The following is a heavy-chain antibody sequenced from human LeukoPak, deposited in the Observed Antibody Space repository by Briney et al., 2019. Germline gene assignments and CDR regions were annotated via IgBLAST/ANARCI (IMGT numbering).Heavy chain of an antibody. V-gene: IGHV3-7*01. CDR1: GFTFSSNW. D-gene: IGHD5-12*01. Sequence: GSLRLSCTASGFTFSSNWMTWVRQAPGKGLEWVANINEDGGGRYYADSVKGRFTISRDNSRNTLYLQMNSLRAEDTALYYCAKGTYSAYNSGCAYWGQGTLVTVSS. CDR2: INEDGGGR. J-gene: IGHJ4*02. CDR3: AKGTYSAYNSGCAY.